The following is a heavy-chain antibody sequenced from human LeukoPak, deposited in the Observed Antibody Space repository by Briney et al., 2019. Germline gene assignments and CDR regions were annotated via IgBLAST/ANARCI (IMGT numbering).Heavy chain of an antibody. Sequence: GGSLRLSCAASGFSFSDSDMNWVRQAPGKGLEWVSTITSSSSHIYYADSVKGRFTISRDNAKNSLYLQMNSLRAEDTAVYYCARNFILWGQGTLVTVSS. J-gene: IGHJ4*02. V-gene: IGHV3-21*01. CDR2: ITSSSSHI. CDR1: GFSFSDSD. CDR3: ARNFIL.